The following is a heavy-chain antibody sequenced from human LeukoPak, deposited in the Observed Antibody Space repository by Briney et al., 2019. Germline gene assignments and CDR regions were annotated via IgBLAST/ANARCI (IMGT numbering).Heavy chain of an antibody. J-gene: IGHJ4*02. Sequence: ASVKVSCKASGGTFSSYAISWVRQAPGQGLEWMGGIIPIFGTANYAQKFQGRVTITADESTSTDCMELSSLRSEDTAVYYCARESRGESNGPLDYWGQGTLVTVSS. CDR3: ARESRGESNGPLDY. V-gene: IGHV1-69*01. CDR1: GGTFSSYA. D-gene: IGHD3-16*01. CDR2: IIPIFGTA.